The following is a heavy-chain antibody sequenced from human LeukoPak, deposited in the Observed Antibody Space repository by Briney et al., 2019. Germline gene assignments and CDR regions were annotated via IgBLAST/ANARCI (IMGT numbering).Heavy chain of an antibody. Sequence: SVKVSCKASGLTFTSSAVQWVRQARGQRLEWIGWIVVGSGNTNYAQKFQERVTITRDMSTSTAYMELSSLRSEDTAVYYCAADAHYYDSSGYFAEYFQHWGQGTLVTVSS. CDR2: IVVGSGNT. CDR3: AADAHYYDSSGYFAEYFQH. D-gene: IGHD3-22*01. J-gene: IGHJ1*01. CDR1: GLTFTSSA. V-gene: IGHV1-58*01.